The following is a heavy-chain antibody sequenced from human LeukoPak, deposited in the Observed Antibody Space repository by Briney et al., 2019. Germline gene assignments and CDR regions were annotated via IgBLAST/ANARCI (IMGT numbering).Heavy chain of an antibody. D-gene: IGHD6-13*01. Sequence: ASVKVSCKASGYTFASYDINWVRQATGQGLEWMGWMNPNSGNTGYAQKFQGRATMTRNTSISTAYMELSSLRSEDTAVYYCARPRRIAAAPNWFDPWGQGTLVTVSS. CDR1: GYTFASYD. CDR2: MNPNSGNT. CDR3: ARPRRIAAAPNWFDP. J-gene: IGHJ5*02. V-gene: IGHV1-8*01.